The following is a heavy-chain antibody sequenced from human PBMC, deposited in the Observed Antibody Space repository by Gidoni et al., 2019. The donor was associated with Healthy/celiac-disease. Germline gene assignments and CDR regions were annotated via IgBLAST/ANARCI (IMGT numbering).Heavy chain of an antibody. Sequence: EVQLVPSGAELQKPGESLRISCTCSGYSFTIYWISGVRQMPGKGLEWMGRIDPSDSYTNYRPSFQGHVTISADKSISTAYLQWSSLKASDTAMYYCARGKTTVTTDSYYYYGMDVWGQGTTVTVSS. CDR1: GYSFTIYW. J-gene: IGHJ6*02. CDR3: ARGKTTVTTDSYYYYGMDV. CDR2: IDPSDSYT. V-gene: IGHV5-10-1*03. D-gene: IGHD4-17*01.